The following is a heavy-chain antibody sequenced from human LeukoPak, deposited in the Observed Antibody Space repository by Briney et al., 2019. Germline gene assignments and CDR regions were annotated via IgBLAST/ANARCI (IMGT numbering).Heavy chain of an antibody. CDR2: SYSGGSR. Sequence: PGGSLSLSCAASGFTVSTDHMSWVRQAPGKGLEWVAVSYSGGSRHYAESVKGRFTISRDNSKNMLHLQMNSLRAEDTALYYCARVWELSFDHWGQGTLVTVSS. CDR3: ARVWELSFDH. V-gene: IGHV3-53*01. CDR1: GFTVSTDH. D-gene: IGHD1-26*01. J-gene: IGHJ4*02.